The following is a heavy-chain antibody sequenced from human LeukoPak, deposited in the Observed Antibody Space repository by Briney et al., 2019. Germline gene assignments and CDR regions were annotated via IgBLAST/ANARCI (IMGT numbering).Heavy chain of an antibody. V-gene: IGHV6-1*01. CDR3: ARVGYYGSGSYPRGFDP. Sequence: SQTLSLTCAISGDSVSSNSAAWNWIRQSPSRGLEWLGRTYYRSKWYNDYAVSVKSRITINPDTSKNQFSLQLNSVTPEDTAVYYCARVGYYGSGSYPRGFDPWGQGTLVTVSS. CDR2: TYYRSKWYN. J-gene: IGHJ5*02. D-gene: IGHD3-10*01. CDR1: GDSVSSNSAA.